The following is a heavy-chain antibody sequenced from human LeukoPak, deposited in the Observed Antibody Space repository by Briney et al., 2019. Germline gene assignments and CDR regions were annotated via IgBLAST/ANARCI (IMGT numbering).Heavy chain of an antibody. CDR3: AKDRPHWYFDL. Sequence: PGGSLRLSCAASGFTFSSYAMSWVRQAPGEGLEWVSAISESGGSTYYADSVKGRSTISRDNSKNTLYLQMNSLRAEDTAVFYCAKDRPHWYFDLWGRGTLVTVSS. CDR2: ISESGGST. J-gene: IGHJ2*01. CDR1: GFTFSSYA. V-gene: IGHV3-23*01.